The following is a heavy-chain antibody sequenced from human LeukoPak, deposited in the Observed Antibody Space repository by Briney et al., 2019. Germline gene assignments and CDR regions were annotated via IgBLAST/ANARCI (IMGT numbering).Heavy chain of an antibody. Sequence: TGGSLRLSCAASGFTFSSYGMHWVRQAPGKGLEWVAFMRYDGSNKYYADSVKGRFTISRDNSKNTLYLQMNSLRAGDTAVYYCAKDRHRYNWIDYDVFDIWGQGTMVTVSS. CDR3: AKDRHRYNWIDYDVFDI. V-gene: IGHV3-30*02. CDR2: MRYDGSNK. J-gene: IGHJ3*02. CDR1: GFTFSSYG. D-gene: IGHD1-20*01.